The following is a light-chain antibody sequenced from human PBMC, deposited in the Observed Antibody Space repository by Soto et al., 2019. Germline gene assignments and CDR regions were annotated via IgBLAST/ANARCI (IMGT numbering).Light chain of an antibody. CDR2: EVS. CDR1: SSDVDGYNY. CDR3: CSFTTSTSWI. V-gene: IGLV2-14*01. J-gene: IGLJ2*01. Sequence: QSALTQPASVSGSPGQSITISCTGTSSDVDGYNYVSWYQHHPGKAPKLMIYEVSNRPSGISSRFSGSRSGNTASLTISGLQAEDEAHYYCCSFTTSTSWIFGGGTKLAVL.